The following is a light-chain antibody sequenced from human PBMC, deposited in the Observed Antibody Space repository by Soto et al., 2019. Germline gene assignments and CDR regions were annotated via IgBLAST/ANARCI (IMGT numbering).Light chain of an antibody. J-gene: IGKJ5*01. CDR1: QSVSSSH. CDR3: QQYGASPR. V-gene: IGKV3-20*01. Sequence: DIVLTQSPGTLSLSPGERATLSCRASQSVSSSHLAWYQHKPGQAPRLLIYGASNRATGIPDRFSGSGSGTDFTLTINRLEPEDFAVYFCQQYGASPRFGQGTRLEIK. CDR2: GAS.